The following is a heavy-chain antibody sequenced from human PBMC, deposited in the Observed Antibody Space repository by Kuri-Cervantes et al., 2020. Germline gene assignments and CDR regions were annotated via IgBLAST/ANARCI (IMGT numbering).Heavy chain of an antibody. CDR1: GGTFSSYA. J-gene: IGHJ4*02. CDR2: IIPIFGTA. V-gene: IGHV1-69*05. Sequence: SVKVSCKASGGTFSSYAISWVRQAPGQGLEWMGGIIPIFGTANYAQKFQGRVTMTRDTSISTAYMELSRLRSDDTAVYYCARDPQIRYYYDSSGYYYDYWGQGTLVTVSS. D-gene: IGHD3-22*01. CDR3: ARDPQIRYYYDSSGYYYDY.